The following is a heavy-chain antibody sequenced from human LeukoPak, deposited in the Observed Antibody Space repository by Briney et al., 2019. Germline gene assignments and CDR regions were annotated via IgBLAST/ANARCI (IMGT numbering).Heavy chain of an antibody. CDR1: GGSISSYY. CDR3: ARAVFGQLWLYFDY. CDR2: IYYSGST. V-gene: IGHV4-59*01. D-gene: IGHD5-18*01. J-gene: IGHJ4*02. Sequence: SETLSLTCTVSGGSISSYYWSWMRQPPGKGLEWIGYIYYSGSTNYNPSLKSRVTISVDTSKNQFSLKLSSVTAADTAVYYCARAVFGQLWLYFDYWGQGTLVTVSS.